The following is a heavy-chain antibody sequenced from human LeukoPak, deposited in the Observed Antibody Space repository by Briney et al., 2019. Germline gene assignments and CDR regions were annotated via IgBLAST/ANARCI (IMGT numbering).Heavy chain of an antibody. Sequence: GGSLRLSCAASGFTFSSHGMNWVRQAPGKGLEWVSGISPSGGITYYTDSVKGRFTISRDNSKNTLYLQMNSLRAEDTAVYYCAKDAETYDFWSGYYYDYWGQGTLVTVSS. CDR3: AKDAETYDFWSGYYYDY. V-gene: IGHV3-23*01. CDR1: GFTFSSHG. J-gene: IGHJ4*02. CDR2: ISPSGGIT. D-gene: IGHD3-3*01.